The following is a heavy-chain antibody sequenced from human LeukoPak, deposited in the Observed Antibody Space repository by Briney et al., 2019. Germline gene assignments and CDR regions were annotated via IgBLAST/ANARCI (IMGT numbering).Heavy chain of an antibody. CDR2: ISAYNGYA. CDR1: GYMFTGFY. V-gene: IGHV1-18*04. CDR3: ARDKAVTTEVTQYFQH. J-gene: IGHJ1*01. Sequence: ASVKVSCKASGYMFTGFYIHWVRQAPGQGLEWMGWISAYNGYANYAQKFQFRVTMTTDTSTSTAYMELRSLTSDDTAVYYCARDKAVTTEVTQYFQHWGQGTLVTVSS. D-gene: IGHD4-11*01.